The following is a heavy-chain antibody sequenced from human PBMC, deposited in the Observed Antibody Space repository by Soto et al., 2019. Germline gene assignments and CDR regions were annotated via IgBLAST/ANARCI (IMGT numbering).Heavy chain of an antibody. Sequence: QVQLQQWGAGLLKPSETLSLTCAVNGGSFSAYYWTWIRQPPGGGLEWIGEIDHSGSTNYNPSLESRVTISIDTAKNLFSLNVTSVTAADTAVYYCVRGLRYSGMDVWGQGTTVTVS. CDR3: VRGLRYSGMDV. CDR1: GGSFSAYY. CDR2: IDHSGST. V-gene: IGHV4-34*01. D-gene: IGHD2-15*01. J-gene: IGHJ6*02.